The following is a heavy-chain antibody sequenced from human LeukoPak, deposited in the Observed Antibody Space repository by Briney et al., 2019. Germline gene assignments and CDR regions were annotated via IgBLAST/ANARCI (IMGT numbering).Heavy chain of an antibody. D-gene: IGHD6-13*01. Sequence: GRSLRLSCAASGFTFSSYAMSWVRQAPGKGLEWVSAISGSGGSTYYADSVKGRFTISRDNSKNTLYLQMNSLRAEDTAVYYCAKIRPVSEQQLAPERPYYFDYWGQGTLVTVSS. V-gene: IGHV3-23*01. CDR3: AKIRPVSEQQLAPERPYYFDY. CDR2: ISGSGGST. J-gene: IGHJ4*02. CDR1: GFTFSSYA.